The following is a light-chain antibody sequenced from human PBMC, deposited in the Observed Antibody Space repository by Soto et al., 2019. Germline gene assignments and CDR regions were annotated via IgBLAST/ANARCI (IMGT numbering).Light chain of an antibody. J-gene: IGKJ1*01. Sequence: EIVLTQSPGSLSLSPGERATLSCRASQSVSSSYLAWYQQKPGQAPRLLIYAASSRATGIPDRFSGSGSGTDFTLTISGLEPEDFAVYYCQQYSGSPTWTFGQGTKVDI. V-gene: IGKV3-20*01. CDR1: QSVSSSY. CDR3: QQYSGSPTWT. CDR2: AAS.